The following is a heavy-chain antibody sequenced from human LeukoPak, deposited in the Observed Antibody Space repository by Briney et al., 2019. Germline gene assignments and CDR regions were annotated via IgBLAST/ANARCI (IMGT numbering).Heavy chain of an antibody. D-gene: IGHD4-23*01. V-gene: IGHV4-30-4*01. Sequence: SETLSLTCTVSGGSISSGDYYWSWIRQPPGKGLEWIGYIYYSGSTYYNPSLKSRVTMSVDTSKNQFSLKLSSVTAADTAVYYCARGVPYGGNPVDYWGQGTLVTVSS. CDR2: IYYSGST. CDR3: ARGVPYGGNPVDY. J-gene: IGHJ4*02. CDR1: GGSISSGDYY.